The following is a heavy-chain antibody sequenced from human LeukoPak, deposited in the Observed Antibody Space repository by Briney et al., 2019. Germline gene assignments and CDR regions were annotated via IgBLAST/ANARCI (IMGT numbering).Heavy chain of an antibody. V-gene: IGHV4-59*01. D-gene: IGHD3-16*01. CDR3: ARDSPVWYYFDY. CDR2: IYYSGST. J-gene: IGHJ4*02. Sequence: PSETLSLTCTVSGGSISSYYWSWIRQPPGKGLEWIGYIYYSGSTNYNPSLKSRVTISVDTSKNQFSLKPSSVTAADTAVYYCARDSPVWYYFDYWGQGTLVTVSS. CDR1: GGSISSYY.